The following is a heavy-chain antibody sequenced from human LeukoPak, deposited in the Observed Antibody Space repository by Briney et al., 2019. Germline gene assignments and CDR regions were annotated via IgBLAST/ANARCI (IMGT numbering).Heavy chain of an antibody. Sequence: GASVKVSCKASGYTFTSYAMHGVRQAPGQRLEWMGWINAGNGNTKYSQKFQGRVTITRDTSASTAYMELSSLRSEDTAVYYCAREGRYSGYDGSAGDYWGQGTLVTVSS. CDR1: GYTFTSYA. D-gene: IGHD5-12*01. CDR3: AREGRYSGYDGSAGDY. J-gene: IGHJ4*02. V-gene: IGHV1-3*01. CDR2: INAGNGNT.